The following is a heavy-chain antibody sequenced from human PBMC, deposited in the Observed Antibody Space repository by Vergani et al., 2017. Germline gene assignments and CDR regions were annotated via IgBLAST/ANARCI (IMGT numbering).Heavy chain of an antibody. CDR1: GFTFSSYS. CDR3: ARDRADIVATXGDY. D-gene: IGHD5-12*01. J-gene: IGHJ4*02. V-gene: IGHV3-21*01. CDR2: ISSSSSYI. Sequence: EVQLVESGGGLVKPGGSLRLSCAASGFTFSSYSMNWVRQAPGKGLEWVSSISSSSSYIYYADSVKGRFTISRDNAKNSLYLQLNSLRAEDTAVYYCARDRADIVATXGDYWGQGTLVTVSS.